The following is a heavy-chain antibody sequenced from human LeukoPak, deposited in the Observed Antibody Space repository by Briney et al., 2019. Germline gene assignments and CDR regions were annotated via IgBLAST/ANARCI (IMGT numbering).Heavy chain of an antibody. Sequence: PSETQSLTCSVSGASVSNHYCTWIRQPPGKRLEWIGYAYYSGSTNYNASLKSRVTISVDTSKNQFSLRLNSVTAADTAVYFCSISYGGYVLDSWGQGTLVIVSS. CDR1: GASVSNHY. D-gene: IGHD5-12*01. J-gene: IGHJ4*02. CDR3: SISYGGYVLDS. V-gene: IGHV4-59*02. CDR2: AYYSGST.